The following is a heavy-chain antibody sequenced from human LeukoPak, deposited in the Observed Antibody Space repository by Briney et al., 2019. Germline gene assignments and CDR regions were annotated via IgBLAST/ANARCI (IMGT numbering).Heavy chain of an antibody. Sequence: GGSLRLSCAASGFTFSSYGMHWVRQAPGKGLEWVAFIQYDGSNKYYADSVKGRFTISRDNSKNTLYLQMNSLRAEDTAVYYCAKDARPVSYNWFDPWGQGTLVTVSS. CDR2: IQYDGSNK. D-gene: IGHD6-6*01. J-gene: IGHJ5*02. CDR1: GFTFSSYG. CDR3: AKDARPVSYNWFDP. V-gene: IGHV3-30*02.